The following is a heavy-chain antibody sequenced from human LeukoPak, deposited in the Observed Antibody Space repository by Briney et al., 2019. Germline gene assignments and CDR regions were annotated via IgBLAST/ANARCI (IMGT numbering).Heavy chain of an antibody. Sequence: GGSLRLSCAASGFTFSNYALNWVRQAPGKGLEWVSYISIGGTTIYYADSVKGRFTFSRDNAKNTLYLQMNSLRAEDTAVYYCARSGSSWYYFDCWGQGTLVTVSS. D-gene: IGHD6-13*01. V-gene: IGHV3-48*03. CDR3: ARSGSSWYYFDC. CDR1: GFTFSNYA. CDR2: ISIGGTTI. J-gene: IGHJ4*02.